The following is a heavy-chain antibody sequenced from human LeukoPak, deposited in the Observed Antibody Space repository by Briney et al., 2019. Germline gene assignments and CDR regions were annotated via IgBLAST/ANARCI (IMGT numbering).Heavy chain of an antibody. CDR1: GFTFDDYA. V-gene: IGHV3-9*01. CDR2: ISWNSGSI. J-gene: IGHJ6*02. Sequence: PGGSLRLSCAASGFTFDDYAMPWVRQAPGKGLEWVSGISWNSGSIGYADSVKGRFTISRDNAKNSLYLQMNSLRAEDTALYYCAKLSSGSSGWYGRSHYYYYGMDVWGQGTTVTVSS. D-gene: IGHD6-19*01. CDR3: AKLSSGSSGWYGRSHYYYYGMDV.